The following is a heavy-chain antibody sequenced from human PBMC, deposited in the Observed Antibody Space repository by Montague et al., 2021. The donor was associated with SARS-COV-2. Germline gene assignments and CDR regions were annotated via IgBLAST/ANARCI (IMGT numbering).Heavy chain of an antibody. CDR1: GGSISSGGHY. D-gene: IGHD6-13*01. J-gene: IGHJ4*02. V-gene: IGHV4-31*03. CDR2: IYYSGST. CDR3: RRDGALPGQQPLEY. Sequence: TLSLTCTVSGGSISSGGHYWSWIRQHPGKGLEWIGYIYYSGSTYYNPSLKSRFTISVDTSKNQFSLKLSSVTDAATAVYYCRRDGALPGQQPLEYWGQGTLVTVSS.